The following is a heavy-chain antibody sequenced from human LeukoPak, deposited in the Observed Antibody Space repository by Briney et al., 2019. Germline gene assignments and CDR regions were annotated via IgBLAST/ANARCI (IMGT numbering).Heavy chain of an antibody. CDR3: ARERVATRVTDYYGMDV. CDR1: GASISCYY. V-gene: IGHV4-59*01. Sequence: PSETLSLTCNVAGASISCYYWSWIRQPPGKGLEWIGNMYYSGSTNYNPSLKSRVTISIDTSKSQFSLKLSSVTAADTAVYYCARERVATRVTDYYGMDVWGQGTTVTVSS. J-gene: IGHJ6*02. D-gene: IGHD5-12*01. CDR2: MYYSGST.